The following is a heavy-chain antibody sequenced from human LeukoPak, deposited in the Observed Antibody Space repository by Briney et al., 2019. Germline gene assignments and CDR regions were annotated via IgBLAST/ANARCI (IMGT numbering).Heavy chain of an antibody. J-gene: IGHJ4*02. Sequence: SESLSLTCAVYGGSFSGYYWSWIRQPPGKGLEWVGEINHSGSTNYNPSLKSRVTISVDTSKNQFSLKLSSVTAADTAVYYCARGWDYDFWSGYEGGLLYWGQGTLVTVSS. D-gene: IGHD3-3*01. CDR2: INHSGST. CDR3: ARGWDYDFWSGYEGGLLY. CDR1: GGSFSGYY. V-gene: IGHV4-34*01.